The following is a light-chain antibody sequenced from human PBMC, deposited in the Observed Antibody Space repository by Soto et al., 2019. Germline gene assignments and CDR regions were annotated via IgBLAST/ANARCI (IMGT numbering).Light chain of an antibody. CDR3: SSYAGSNNFDVV. Sequence: QSALTQPPSASGSPGQSVTISCTGTSSDVGGYNYVSWYQQHPGKAPKLMIYEVNKRPSGVPDRFSGSKSGNTASLPVSGLQAEDEADYYCSSYAGSNNFDVVFGGGTKLTVL. CDR1: SSDVGGYNY. J-gene: IGLJ2*01. CDR2: EVN. V-gene: IGLV2-8*01.